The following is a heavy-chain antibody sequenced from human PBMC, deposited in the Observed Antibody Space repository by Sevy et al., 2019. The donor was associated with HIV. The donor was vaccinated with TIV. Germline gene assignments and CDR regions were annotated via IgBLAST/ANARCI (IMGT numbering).Heavy chain of an antibody. V-gene: IGHV3-21*04. Sequence: GGSLRLSRAASGFSFSTYAMNWVRQAPGKGLEWVSSVSSSSTYIYYADSVKGRFTISRDNAKNSMYLQMNSLRAEDTAVYYCARDLCTGGVCPRWGYYYYGMDVWGQGTTVTVSS. CDR1: GFSFSTYA. CDR3: ARDLCTGGVCPRWGYYYYGMDV. CDR2: VSSSSTYI. J-gene: IGHJ6*02. D-gene: IGHD2-8*02.